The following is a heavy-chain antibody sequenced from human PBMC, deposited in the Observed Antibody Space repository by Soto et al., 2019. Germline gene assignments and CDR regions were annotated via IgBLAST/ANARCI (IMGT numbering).Heavy chain of an antibody. J-gene: IGHJ4*02. CDR3: AKGRVGSGSLTPRVDF. Sequence: EVQLLESGGGLVQPGGSLRLSCAASGFTFNNYAMTWVRQAPGKGLEWVSAIRGGGDTTSYADSVKGRFTVSRDGSKNTLYLQMSSLRAEDTALYYCAKGRVGSGSLTPRVDFWGQGTLVTVSS. D-gene: IGHD3-10*01. CDR1: GFTFNNYA. CDR2: IRGGGDTT. V-gene: IGHV3-23*01.